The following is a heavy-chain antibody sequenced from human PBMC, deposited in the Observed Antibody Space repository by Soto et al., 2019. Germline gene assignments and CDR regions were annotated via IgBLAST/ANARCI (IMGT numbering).Heavy chain of an antibody. CDR3: TRDASRDSSARGWFDP. Sequence: LRLSCAASGFTFRSFTMNWVRQAPWKGLEWVSTISSNSAYIYYTDALRGRFTISRDNAKNSLHLQMNSLRAEDTAVYYCTRDASRDSSARGWFDPWGPGTLVTVSS. J-gene: IGHJ5*02. CDR2: ISSNSAYI. CDR1: GFTFRSFT. D-gene: IGHD6-13*01. V-gene: IGHV3-21*01.